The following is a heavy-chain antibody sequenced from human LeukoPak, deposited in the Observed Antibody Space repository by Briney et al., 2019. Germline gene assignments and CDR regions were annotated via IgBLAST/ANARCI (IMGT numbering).Heavy chain of an antibody. V-gene: IGHV4-34*01. Sequence: SETLSLTCAVYGGSFSSYYWNWIRQPPGKGLEWIGEINHSGSTNYNPSLKSRLSISVDTSKNQVSLKLTSVTAADTAVYYCARDMVLGVMDVWGQGTTVTVSS. J-gene: IGHJ6*02. CDR1: GGSFSSYY. D-gene: IGHD3-10*01. CDR3: ARDMVLGVMDV. CDR2: INHSGST.